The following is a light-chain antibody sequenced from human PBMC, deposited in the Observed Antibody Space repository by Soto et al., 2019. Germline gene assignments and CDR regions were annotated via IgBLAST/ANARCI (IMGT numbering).Light chain of an antibody. CDR3: QQYGSSPLA. J-gene: IGKJ4*01. CDR1: QSVSSSY. Sequence: EIVLTQSPGTLSLSPGERATLSCRASQSVSSSYLAWYQQKPGQAPRLLIYGASSRATGIPDRFSGSGSGTDYTITVSKLEPDDFAVYYCQQYGSSPLACGGGTKVEIK. CDR2: GAS. V-gene: IGKV3-20*01.